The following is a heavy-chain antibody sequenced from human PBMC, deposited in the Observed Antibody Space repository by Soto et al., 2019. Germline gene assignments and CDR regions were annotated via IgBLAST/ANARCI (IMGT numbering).Heavy chain of an antibody. CDR3: ARDHSLYFFDY. V-gene: IGHV1-2*02. D-gene: IGHD5-18*01. CDR1: GYTFTGDY. Sequence: QVQLVQSGAEVKKPGASVEVSCKASGYTFTGDYIHWVRQAPGQGLEWMGWIHPNSGGTNYAQKFQGRVTMTRDTSISTAYMELSRLLSDDTAVYYCARDHSLYFFDYWGQGTLVTVSS. J-gene: IGHJ4*02. CDR2: IHPNSGGT.